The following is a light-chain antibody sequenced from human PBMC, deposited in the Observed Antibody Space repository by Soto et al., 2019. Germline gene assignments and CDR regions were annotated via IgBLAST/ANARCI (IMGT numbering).Light chain of an antibody. V-gene: IGKV1-9*01. J-gene: IGKJ5*01. CDR3: QQLNSYPIT. Sequence: DIQLTQSPSFLSASVGDRVTITCRASQGISSYLAWYQQKPGKAPKLLIYAASTLQSGVPSRFSCSGSGTEFTLTISSLQPEDFATEYCQQLNSYPITFGQGTRLEIK. CDR2: AAS. CDR1: QGISSY.